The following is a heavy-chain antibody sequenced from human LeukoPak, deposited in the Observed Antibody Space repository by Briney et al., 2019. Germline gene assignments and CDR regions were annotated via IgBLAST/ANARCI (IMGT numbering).Heavy chain of an antibody. CDR3: ARAPSEIGGYYPEYFRH. D-gene: IGHD3-22*01. CDR2: IKSDGRT. J-gene: IGHJ1*01. CDR1: GFTFSTYW. V-gene: IGHV3-74*01. Sequence: PGGSLRLSCAASGFTFSTYWMHWVRQAPGKGLVWVSRIKSDGRTNYADSVKGRFTISRDNPNNPLSLQMNSLRPEDTGVYYCARAPSEIGGYYPEYFRHWGQGTLVTVSP.